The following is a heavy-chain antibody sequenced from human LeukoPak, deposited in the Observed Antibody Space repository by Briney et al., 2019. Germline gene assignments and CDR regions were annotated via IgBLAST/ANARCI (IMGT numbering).Heavy chain of an antibody. Sequence: GGSLRLSCAASGVTLSPYGMHWVRQAPGKGLVWVSRINSDGSSTSYADSVKGRFTISRDNAKNTLDLQMNSLRAEDTAVYYCARPLDDYGGAWFDPWGQGTLVTVSS. J-gene: IGHJ5*02. D-gene: IGHD4-23*01. V-gene: IGHV3-74*01. CDR1: GVTLSPYG. CDR3: ARPLDDYGGAWFDP. CDR2: INSDGSST.